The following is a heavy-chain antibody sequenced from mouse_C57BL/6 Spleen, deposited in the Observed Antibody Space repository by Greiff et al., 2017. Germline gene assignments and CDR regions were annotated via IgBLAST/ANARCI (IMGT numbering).Heavy chain of an antibody. V-gene: IGHV1-81*01. CDR2: IYPRSGNT. CDR3: AGGTTVVARDYAMDY. Sequence: QVQLQQSGAELVRPGASVKLSCKASGYTFTSYGISWVKQRTGQGLEWIGEIYPRSGNTYYNEKFKGKATLTADKSSSTAYMELRSLTSEDSAVYFCAGGTTVVARDYAMDYWGQGTSVTVSS. D-gene: IGHD1-1*01. CDR1: GYTFTSYG. J-gene: IGHJ4*01.